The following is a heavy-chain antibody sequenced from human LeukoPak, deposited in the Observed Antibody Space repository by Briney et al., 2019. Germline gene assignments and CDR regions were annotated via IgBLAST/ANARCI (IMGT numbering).Heavy chain of an antibody. Sequence: GGSLRLSCAASGFTFSSYWMHWVRQAPGKGLVWVSRINSDGSSTSYADSVKGRFTISRDNAKNTLYLQMNSLRAEDTAVYYCAXETXIVVVPAATFDYWGQGTLVTVSS. J-gene: IGHJ4*02. CDR3: AXETXIVVVPAATFDY. D-gene: IGHD2-2*01. CDR2: INSDGSST. CDR1: GFTFSSYW. V-gene: IGHV3-74*01.